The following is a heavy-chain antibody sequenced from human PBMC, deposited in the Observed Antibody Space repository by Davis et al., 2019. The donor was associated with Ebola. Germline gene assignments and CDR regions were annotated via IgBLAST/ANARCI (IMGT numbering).Heavy chain of an antibody. Sequence: PGGSLRLSCAASGFTFSDYYMSWIRQAPGKGLEWVSYISSSSSYTNYADSVKGRFTISRDNAKNSLYLQMNSLRAEDTAVYYCARDSGYSYGGWFDPWGQGTLVTVSS. V-gene: IGHV3-11*06. J-gene: IGHJ5*02. CDR2: ISSSSSYT. D-gene: IGHD5-18*01. CDR1: GFTFSDYY. CDR3: ARDSGYSYGGWFDP.